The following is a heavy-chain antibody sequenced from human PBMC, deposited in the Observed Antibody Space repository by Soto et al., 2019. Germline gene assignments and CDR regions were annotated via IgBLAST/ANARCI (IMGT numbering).Heavy chain of an antibody. J-gene: IGHJ6*02. CDR2: IYYSGST. CDR1: GGSVSSGSYY. Sequence: SETLSLTCTVSGGSVSSGSYYWSWIRQPPGKGLEWIGYIYYSGSTNYNPSLKSRVTISVDTSKNQFSLKLSSVTAADTAVYYCARAPHAIGLYGGYAEYYYYYGMDVWGQGTTVTVSS. D-gene: IGHD5-12*01. CDR3: ARAPHAIGLYGGYAEYYYYYGMDV. V-gene: IGHV4-61*01.